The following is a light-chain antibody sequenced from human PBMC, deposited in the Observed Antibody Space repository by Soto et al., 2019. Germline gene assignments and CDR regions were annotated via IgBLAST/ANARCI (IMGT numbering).Light chain of an antibody. CDR2: WAS. CDR1: QTILYSSNNKNY. J-gene: IGKJ4*01. V-gene: IGKV4-1*01. Sequence: DIVMTQSPDSLAVSLGERATINCKSSQTILYSSNNKNYLAWYQRKPGQPPKVLICWASTRESGVPDRFSGSGCATDFALTISSLQAEDVAVYYCQQYYSTLSLTFDGGTKVEIK. CDR3: QQYYSTLSLT.